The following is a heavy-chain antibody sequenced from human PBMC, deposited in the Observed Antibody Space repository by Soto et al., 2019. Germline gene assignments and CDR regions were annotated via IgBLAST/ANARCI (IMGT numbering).Heavy chain of an antibody. J-gene: IGHJ4*02. D-gene: IGHD6-6*01. Sequence: GGSLRLSCAASGFTFTNAWMNWVRQAPGKGLEWVGRIKSKTDGGTTDYAAPVKGRFIMSRDDSKNTLYLQMDSLKTEDTAVYYCTAQRIVAAGYWGQGTLVTVSS. CDR2: IKSKTDGGTT. CDR1: GFTFTNAW. V-gene: IGHV3-15*07. CDR3: TAQRIVAAGY.